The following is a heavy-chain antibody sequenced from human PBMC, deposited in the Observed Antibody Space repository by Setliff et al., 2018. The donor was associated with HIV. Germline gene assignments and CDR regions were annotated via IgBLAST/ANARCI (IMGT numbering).Heavy chain of an antibody. J-gene: IGHJ3*02. D-gene: IGHD5-12*01. Sequence: GASVKVSCKASGYTFIGDYMHWVRQAPGQGLEWKGWINPNSGGTNFAQKFQGRVTMTWDTSISTAYMELSRLRSDDTAVYYCARGGLATGAFDIWGQGTMVTVSS. CDR1: GYTFIGDY. V-gene: IGHV1-2*02. CDR2: INPNSGGT. CDR3: ARGGLATGAFDI.